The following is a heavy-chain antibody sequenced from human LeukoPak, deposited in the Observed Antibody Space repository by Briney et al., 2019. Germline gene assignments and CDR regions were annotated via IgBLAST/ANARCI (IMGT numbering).Heavy chain of an antibody. J-gene: IGHJ3*02. CDR2: IYYSGST. V-gene: IGHV4-31*03. Sequence: SETLSLTCTVSGGSISSGGYYWSWIRQHPGKGLEWIGYIYYSGSTYYNPSLKSRVTIPVDTSKNQFSLKLSSVTAADTAVYYCARENRGTYYGAFDIWGQGTMVTVSS. D-gene: IGHD1-26*01. CDR3: ARENRGTYYGAFDI. CDR1: GGSISSGGYY.